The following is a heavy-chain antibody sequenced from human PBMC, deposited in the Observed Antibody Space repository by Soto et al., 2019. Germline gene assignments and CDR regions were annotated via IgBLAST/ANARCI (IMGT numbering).Heavy chain of an antibody. Sequence: GGSLRLSCAASGITFSSYAFSWVRQAAGKGLEWVSGISGSGNSTYYADSVKGRFSFSRDNSKNTVYLQMNSLRVEDTAVYYCARTISLFRGLITWPVDYWGQGTLVTVSS. CDR3: ARTISLFRGLITWPVDY. V-gene: IGHV3-23*01. J-gene: IGHJ4*02. CDR1: GITFSSYA. D-gene: IGHD3-10*01. CDR2: ISGSGNST.